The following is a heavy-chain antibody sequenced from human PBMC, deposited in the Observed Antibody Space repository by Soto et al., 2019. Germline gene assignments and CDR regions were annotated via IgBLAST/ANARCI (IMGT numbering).Heavy chain of an antibody. CDR2: IYYSGST. D-gene: IGHD4-17*01. J-gene: IGHJ4*02. V-gene: IGHV4-59*08. CDR1: GGSISSYY. Sequence: SETLSLTCTVSGGSISSYYWSWIRQPPGKGLEWIGYIYYSGSTNYNPSLKSRVTISVDTSKNQFSLKLSSVTAADTAVYYCARLVRWKKFDYWGQGTLVTVS. CDR3: ARLVRWKKFDY.